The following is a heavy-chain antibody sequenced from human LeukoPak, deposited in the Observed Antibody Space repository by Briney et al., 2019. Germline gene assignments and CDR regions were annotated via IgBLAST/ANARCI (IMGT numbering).Heavy chain of an antibody. D-gene: IGHD3-10*01. Sequence: PGGSLRLSCAASGFTISTYGMSWVRQAPGKGLEWVSSISGGTTYYSDSVKGRFTISRDNSKNTVSLQMNSLRAEDTAVYYCAKSVYHSGNYWGQGNLVTVSS. V-gene: IGHV3-23*01. CDR3: AKSVYHSGNY. CDR1: GFTISTYG. J-gene: IGHJ4*02. CDR2: ISGGTT.